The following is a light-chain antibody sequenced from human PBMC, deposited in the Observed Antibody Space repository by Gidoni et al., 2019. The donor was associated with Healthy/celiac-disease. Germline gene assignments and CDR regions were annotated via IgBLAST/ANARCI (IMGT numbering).Light chain of an antibody. CDR3: QHYDSLPVT. CDR2: DVS. CDR1: QAIRNN. Sequence: DIQMTQSPSSLSASVGDRVTITCQATQAIRNNLNWYQYKPGKAPHLLIYDVSKLERGVPSRFSGSGSGTDFTFTISDLQPEDVATYYWQHYDSLPVTFXGXTKVEIE. V-gene: IGKV1-33*01. J-gene: IGKJ4*01.